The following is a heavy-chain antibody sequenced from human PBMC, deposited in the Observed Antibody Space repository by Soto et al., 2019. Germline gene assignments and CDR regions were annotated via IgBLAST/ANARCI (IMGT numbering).Heavy chain of an antibody. D-gene: IGHD5-18*01. J-gene: IGHJ6*02. Sequence: GGSLRLSCAASGFTFDDYTMHWVRQAAGKGLEWVSLISWDGGSTYYADSVKGRFTISRDNSKNSLYLQMNSLRTEDTALYYCAKDIHTAMDAHYYYGMDVWGQGTTVTVSS. CDR3: AKDIHTAMDAHYYYGMDV. V-gene: IGHV3-43*01. CDR2: ISWDGGST. CDR1: GFTFDDYT.